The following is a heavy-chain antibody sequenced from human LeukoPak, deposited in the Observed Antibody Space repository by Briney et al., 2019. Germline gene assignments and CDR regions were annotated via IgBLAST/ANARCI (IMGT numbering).Heavy chain of an antibody. J-gene: IGHJ4*02. CDR1: GYTFTSYD. V-gene: IGHV1-8*01. CDR3: ARGDSGYVTDSTHFDY. D-gene: IGHD5-12*01. CDR2: MNPNSGNT. Sequence: EASVKVSCKASGYTFTSYDINWVRQATGQGLEWMGWMNPNSGNTGYAQKFQGRVTMTTNTSISTAYMELSSLRSDDTAVYYCARGDSGYVTDSTHFDYWGQGTLVTVSS.